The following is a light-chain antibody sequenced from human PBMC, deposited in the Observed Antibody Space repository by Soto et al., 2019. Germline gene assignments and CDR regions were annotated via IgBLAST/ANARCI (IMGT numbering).Light chain of an antibody. CDR1: QGISSY. V-gene: IGKV1-8*01. CDR3: QQYYSYPRT. J-gene: IGKJ1*01. CDR2: AAS. Sequence: AIRMTQSPSSFSASTGDRVTITRRASQGISSYLACYQQKPGKAPKLLIYAASTLQSGVPSRFSGSGSGTDFTLTISCLQSEDFATYYCQQYYSYPRTFGQGTKVDIK.